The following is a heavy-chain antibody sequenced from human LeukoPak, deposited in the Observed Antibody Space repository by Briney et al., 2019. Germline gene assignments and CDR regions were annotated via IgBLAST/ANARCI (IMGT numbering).Heavy chain of an antibody. CDR2: ISYGGST. CDR3: ARVGGIAVAGTFILDY. J-gene: IGHJ4*02. V-gene: IGHV4-39*01. D-gene: IGHD6-19*01. CDR1: GDSFSSNDYF. Sequence: SETLSLTCSVSGDSFSSNDYFWAWIRQPPGKGLEWIGSISYGGSTYYNPSLKSRGTIPVDTSRKQFSLKLSSVTAAADTAVYYCARVGGIAVAGTFILDYWGQGTLVTVSS.